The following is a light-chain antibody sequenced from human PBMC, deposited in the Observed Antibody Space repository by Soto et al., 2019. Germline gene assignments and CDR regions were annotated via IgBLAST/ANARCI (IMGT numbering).Light chain of an antibody. J-gene: IGKJ2*01. CDR1: QSVSSY. CDR3: QQRSNWPPYT. CDR2: DAS. V-gene: IGKV3-11*01. Sequence: EIVLTQSPATLYLSPGERDTLSCRASQSVSSYLAWYQQKPGQAPRLLIYDASNRATGIPARFSGSGSGTDFTLTISSLEPEDFAVYYCQQRSNWPPYTVGQGTKLQIK.